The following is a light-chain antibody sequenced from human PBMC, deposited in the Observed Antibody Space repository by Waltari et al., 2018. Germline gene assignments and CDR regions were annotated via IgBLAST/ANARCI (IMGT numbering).Light chain of an antibody. CDR1: SGIYVGSYS. CDR2: HYSDSIN. V-gene: IGLV5-39*01. Sequence: QPVLTQPTSLSMSPGASARLNCTLSSGIYVGSYSIFWYQQRPGSPPRFLLYHYSDSINHRDSGGPSRFYGAKDTSGNVGLWLISGLQSEDEADYYWAIWNNTASYIFGGGT. J-gene: IGLJ1*01. CDR3: AIWNNTASYI.